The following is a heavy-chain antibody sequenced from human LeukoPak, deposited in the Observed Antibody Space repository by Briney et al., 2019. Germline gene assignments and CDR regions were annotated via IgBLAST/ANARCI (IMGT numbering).Heavy chain of an antibody. Sequence: GGSLKLSCAASGFTFSGSAMHWVRQASGKGLEWVGRIRSKANSYATAYAASVKGRFTISRDNSKNTPYLQMNSLRAEDTAVYYCAKDLAEDTMIVVVITTVFDYWGQGTLVTVSS. J-gene: IGHJ4*02. CDR3: AKDLAEDTMIVVVITTVFDY. CDR2: IRSKANSYAT. D-gene: IGHD3-22*01. V-gene: IGHV3-73*01. CDR1: GFTFSGSA.